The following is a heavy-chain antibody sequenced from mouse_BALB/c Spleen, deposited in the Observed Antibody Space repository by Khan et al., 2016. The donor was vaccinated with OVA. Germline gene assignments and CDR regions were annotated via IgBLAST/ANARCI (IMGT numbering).Heavy chain of an antibody. D-gene: IGHD3-2*02. V-gene: IGHV1-77*01. J-gene: IGHJ3*01. CDR1: GYTFTDFL. CDR3: ARAGYGGFAY. CDR2: IYPGSGYT. Sequence: QVQLQQSGPDLVKPGASVKMSCKASGYTFTDFLISWVKQRPGQGLEWIGEIYPGSGYTYYNENFRGKAILTSDKSSNTAYMQLNSLTSEDFAVYVCARAGYGGFAYWGQGALVTVSA.